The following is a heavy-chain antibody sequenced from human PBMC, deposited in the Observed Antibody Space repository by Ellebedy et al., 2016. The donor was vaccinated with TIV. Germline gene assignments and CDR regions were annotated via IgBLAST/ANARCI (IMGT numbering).Heavy chain of an antibody. V-gene: IGHV3-30*02. CDR2: IRSDGSTK. CDR1: GFSTSG. Sequence: PGGSLRLSCAAPGFSTSGMHWVRQAPGKGLEWVAFIRSDGSTKYYADSVKGRFTISRDTSKNTLDLQMTRLRAEDTALYYCVKGAYPVPTVMAVWGQGTMVIVSS. J-gene: IGHJ6*02. CDR3: VKGAYPVPTVMAV. D-gene: IGHD3-16*01.